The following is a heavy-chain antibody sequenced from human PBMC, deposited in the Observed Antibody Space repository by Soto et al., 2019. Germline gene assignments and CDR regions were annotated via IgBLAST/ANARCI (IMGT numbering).Heavy chain of an antibody. J-gene: IGHJ4*02. Sequence: EVDLVESGGGLAQPGRSLRLSCVASGFTFDDHGIHRLRQIPGRGLEWVSGISWNSGSIGYAESVKGRFTIFRDNAKNSLYLEMNSLRQEDTALYYCVRDTSSGWHLKDHWGQGVQVSVSS. V-gene: IGHV3-9*01. CDR1: GFTFDDHG. D-gene: IGHD3-9*01. CDR2: ISWNSGSI. CDR3: VRDTSSGWHLKDH.